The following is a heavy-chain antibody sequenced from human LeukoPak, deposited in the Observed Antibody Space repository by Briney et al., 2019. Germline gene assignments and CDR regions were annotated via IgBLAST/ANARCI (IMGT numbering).Heavy chain of an antibody. Sequence: GAALQISYKGSGSSFTNYWIGWVRPMAGKGVKWRGIIYPGDSDDRYSPSFQGQVTISADKSISTAYLQWSSLKASDTAMYYCARRRDLYSGSYYPFDYWGQGTLVTVSS. J-gene: IGHJ4*02. CDR3: ARRRDLYSGSYYPFDY. V-gene: IGHV5-51*01. CDR2: IYPGDSDD. D-gene: IGHD1-26*01. CDR1: GSSFTNYW.